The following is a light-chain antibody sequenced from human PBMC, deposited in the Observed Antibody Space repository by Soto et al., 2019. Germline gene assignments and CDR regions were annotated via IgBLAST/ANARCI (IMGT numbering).Light chain of an antibody. V-gene: IGKV1-5*01. CDR3: QQYDSYSWT. CDR1: QSISTW. J-gene: IGKJ1*01. Sequence: DIQMTQSPSTLSASAGDTVTITCRASQSISTWLAWYQQKPGKAPQLLIFDASSLRIGVPSRFSGSGSGTEFTLTSSSLQPDDFATYSCQQYDSYSWTFGQGTKVE. CDR2: DAS.